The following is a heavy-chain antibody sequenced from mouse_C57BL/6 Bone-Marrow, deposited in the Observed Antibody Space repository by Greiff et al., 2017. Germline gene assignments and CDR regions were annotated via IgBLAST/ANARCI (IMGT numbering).Heavy chain of an antibody. J-gene: IGHJ3*01. V-gene: IGHV5-6*01. CDR2: ISSGGSYT. CDR1: GFTFSSYG. Sequence: EVMLVESGGDLVKPGGSLKLSCAASGFTFSSYGMSWVRQTPDKRLEWVATISSGGSYTYYPDSVKGRFTISRDNAKNTLDLQMSSLKSEDTAMYYCARMMVAWFAYWGQGTLVTVSA. D-gene: IGHD2-3*01. CDR3: ARMMVAWFAY.